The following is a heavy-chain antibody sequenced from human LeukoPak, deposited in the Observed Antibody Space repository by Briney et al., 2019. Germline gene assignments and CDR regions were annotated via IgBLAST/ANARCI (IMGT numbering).Heavy chain of an antibody. V-gene: IGHV4-31*03. CDR3: ARDYGGNGGMDV. CDR1: GGSISSGGYY. D-gene: IGHD4-23*01. Sequence: SETLSLTCTVSGGSISSGGYYWSWIRQRPGKGLEWIGYIYYSGSTYYNPSLKSRVTISVDTPKNQFSLKLSSVTAADTAVYYCARDYGGNGGMDVWGKGTTVTVSS. J-gene: IGHJ6*03. CDR2: IYYSGST.